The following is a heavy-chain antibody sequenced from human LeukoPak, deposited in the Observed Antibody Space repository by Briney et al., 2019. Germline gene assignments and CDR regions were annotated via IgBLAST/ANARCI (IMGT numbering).Heavy chain of an antibody. D-gene: IGHD4-17*01. CDR1: GFSFSSYA. CDR3: ARGVDYGDLQYYYGMDV. V-gene: IGHV3-64*01. J-gene: IGHJ6*02. CDR2: ISSNGEKT. Sequence: GGSLRLSCAASGFSFSSYAMHWARQAPGKGPEYVSAISSNGEKTYYANSVKGRFTISRDNSKKTLYLQMGSLREDDMAVYYCARGVDYGDLQYYYGMDVWGQGTTVTVSS.